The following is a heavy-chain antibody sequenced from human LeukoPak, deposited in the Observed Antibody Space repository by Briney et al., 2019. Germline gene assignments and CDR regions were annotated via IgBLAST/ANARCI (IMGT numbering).Heavy chain of an antibody. CDR1: GGTFSSYA. Sequence: GASVKVSCKASGGTFSSYAISWVRQAPGQGLEWMGGIIPIFGTAKYAQKFQGRVTITADESTSTAYMELSSLRSEDTAVYYCATTYYYDRWGRAFDIWGQGTRVIVAS. D-gene: IGHD3-22*01. V-gene: IGHV1-69*13. J-gene: IGHJ3*02. CDR2: IIPIFGTA. CDR3: ATTYYYDRWGRAFDI.